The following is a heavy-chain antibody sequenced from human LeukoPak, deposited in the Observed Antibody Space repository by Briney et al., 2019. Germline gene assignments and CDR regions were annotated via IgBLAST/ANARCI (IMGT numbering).Heavy chain of an antibody. V-gene: IGHV3-7*01. CDR3: ARLRKGYCTNGVCYYTFFDY. J-gene: IGHJ4*02. CDR2: IKQDGSEK. D-gene: IGHD2-8*01. CDR1: GFTFSSYW. Sequence: GSLRLSCAASGFTFSSYWMSWVRQAPGKGLEWEANIKQDGSEKYYVDSVRGRFTISRDNAKNSLYLQMNSLRAEDTAVYYCARLRKGYCTNGVCYYTFFDYWGQGTLVTVSS.